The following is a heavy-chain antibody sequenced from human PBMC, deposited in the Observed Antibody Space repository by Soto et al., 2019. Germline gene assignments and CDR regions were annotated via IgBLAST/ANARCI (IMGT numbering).Heavy chain of an antibody. D-gene: IGHD1-1*01. Sequence: EVQLLESGGDSVQPGGSVRLSCAGSGFTFINYAMNWVRQAPGKGLEWVSTISGGGDATFFADSVRGRFTFSRDNSKNTVALQVNSLGFDDTAAYYCASKVVRYTSRPDYWYFDLWGRGTLVTVSS. V-gene: IGHV3-23*01. CDR1: GFTFINYA. CDR3: ASKVVRYTSRPDYWYFDL. CDR2: ISGGGDAT. J-gene: IGHJ2*01.